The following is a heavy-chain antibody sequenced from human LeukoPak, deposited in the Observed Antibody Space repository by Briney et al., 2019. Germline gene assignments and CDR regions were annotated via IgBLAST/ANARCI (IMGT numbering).Heavy chain of an antibody. CDR3: ARGGDSSVYYLQDAFDI. V-gene: IGHV4-34*01. CDR2: INHSGST. Sequence: SETLSLTCAVYGGSFSGYYWSWIRQPPGKGLEWIGEINHSGSTNYNPSPKSRVTMLVDMSKNQFSLKLSSVTAADTAVYYCARGGDSSVYYLQDAFDIWGKGTMVTVSS. CDR1: GGSFSGYY. J-gene: IGHJ3*02. D-gene: IGHD3-22*01.